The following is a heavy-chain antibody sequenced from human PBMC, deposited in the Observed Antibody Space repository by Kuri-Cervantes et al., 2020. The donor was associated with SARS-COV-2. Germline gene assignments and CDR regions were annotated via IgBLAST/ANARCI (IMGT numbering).Heavy chain of an antibody. V-gene: IGHV3-30*18. D-gene: IGHD1-26*01. J-gene: IGHJ4*02. Sequence: GESLKISCAASGFTFSSYGMHWVRQAPGKGLEWVAVISYDGSNKYYADSVKGRFTISRDNSKNTLYLQMNSLRAEDTAVYYCAKDREVVGASFDYWGQGTLVTVSS. CDR3: AKDREVVGASFDY. CDR2: ISYDGSNK. CDR1: GFTFSSYG.